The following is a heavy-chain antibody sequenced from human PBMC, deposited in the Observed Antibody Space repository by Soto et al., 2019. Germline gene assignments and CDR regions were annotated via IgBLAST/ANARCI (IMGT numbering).Heavy chain of an antibody. CDR2: MNPNSGHT. Sequence: QVQLVQSGAEVKKPGASVKVSCKASGYAFTTYDINWVRQATGQGPEWMGWMNPNSGHTVYAQKSYGRVTVTRDTSLTTPYMELSSLRSEDTAVYYCARGSMWFGGYCKDVWGQGTTVTVSS. J-gene: IGHJ6*02. CDR1: GYAFTTYD. CDR3: ARGSMWFGGYCKDV. D-gene: IGHD3-10*01. V-gene: IGHV1-8*01.